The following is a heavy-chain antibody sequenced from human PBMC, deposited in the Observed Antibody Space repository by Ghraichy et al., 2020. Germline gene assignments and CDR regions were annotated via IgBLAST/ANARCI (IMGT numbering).Heavy chain of an antibody. CDR2: IIASGTTT. D-gene: IGHD5-24*01. J-gene: IGHJ4*02. CDR3: AKFDGYNVLDH. Sequence: GGSLRLSCKASGFTFSSYPMNWVRQAPGKGLERVSAIIASGTTTYYADSVKGRLTISRDNSKNTLYLQMNSLRAEDTALYYCAKFDGYNVLDHWGQGTLVTVSS. CDR1: GFTFSSYP. V-gene: IGHV3-23*01.